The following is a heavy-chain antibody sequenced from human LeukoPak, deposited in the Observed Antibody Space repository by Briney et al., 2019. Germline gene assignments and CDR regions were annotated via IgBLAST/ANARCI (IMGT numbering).Heavy chain of an antibody. D-gene: IGHD2-2*02. CDR1: GGSFSGYY. Sequence: PSETLSLTCAVYGGSFSGYYWSWLRQPPGKGLEWIGEINHSGSTNYNPSLKSRVTISVDTSKNKFSLKLSSVTAADTAVYYCARIGYCSSTSCYTTDVWGQGTTVTVSS. V-gene: IGHV4-34*01. CDR2: INHSGST. CDR3: ARIGYCSSTSCYTTDV. J-gene: IGHJ6*02.